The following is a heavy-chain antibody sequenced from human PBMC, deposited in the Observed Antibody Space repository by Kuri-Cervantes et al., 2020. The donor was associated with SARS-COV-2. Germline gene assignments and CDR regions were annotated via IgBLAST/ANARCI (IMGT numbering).Heavy chain of an antibody. CDR3: ARDPNDWAFDI. V-gene: IGHV3-74*01. CDR1: GFTFSSYW. CDR2: INSDGSST. Sequence: GSLRLPCAASGFTFSSYWMRWVRQAPGKGLVWVSRINSDGSSTSYADSVKGRFTISRDNAKNTLYLQMNSLRGEDTAVYYCARDPNDWAFDIWGQGTMVTVSS. D-gene: IGHD1-1*01. J-gene: IGHJ3*02.